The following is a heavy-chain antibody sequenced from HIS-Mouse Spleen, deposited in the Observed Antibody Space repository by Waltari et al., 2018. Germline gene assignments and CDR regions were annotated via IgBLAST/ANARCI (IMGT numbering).Heavy chain of an antibody. CDR2: ISYDGSNK. CDR3: AKDQGIAAAGYYFDY. Sequence: QVQLVESGGGVVQPGRSLRLSCAASGFTFSSYGTHWVRPAPGKGLEWVAVISYDGSNKYYADSVKGRFTISRDNSKNTLYLQMNSLRAEDTAVYYCAKDQGIAAAGYYFDYWGQGTLVTVSS. CDR1: GFTFSSYG. V-gene: IGHV3-30*18. J-gene: IGHJ4*02. D-gene: IGHD6-13*01.